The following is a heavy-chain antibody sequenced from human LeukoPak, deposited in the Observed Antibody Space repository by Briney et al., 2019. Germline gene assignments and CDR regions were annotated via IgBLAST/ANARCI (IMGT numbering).Heavy chain of an antibody. CDR3: ARRLLLSGLGMDV. CDR1: GSTFSNAW. J-gene: IGHJ6*02. Sequence: GGSLRLSCAASGSTFSNAWMNWVRQAPGKGLEWVGRIKSKTDGGTTDYAAPVKGRFTISRDDSKNTLYLQMNSLRAEDTAVYYCARRLLLSGLGMDVWGQGTTVTVSS. CDR2: IKSKTDGGTT. V-gene: IGHV3-15*07. D-gene: IGHD3-16*02.